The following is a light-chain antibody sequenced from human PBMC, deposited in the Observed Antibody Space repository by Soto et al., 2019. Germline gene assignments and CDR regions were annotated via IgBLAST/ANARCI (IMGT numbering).Light chain of an antibody. CDR2: GAS. CDR1: QSVTTN. Sequence: EIVLTQSPATLSVSPGERATLSCRASQSVTTNLAWYQQKPGQVPRLLISGASTRSTDIPATFSGSGSVTEFTFTISSLQSEDLALYYCQQYDSWPITFGQGTRLEIK. V-gene: IGKV3-15*01. CDR3: QQYDSWPIT. J-gene: IGKJ5*01.